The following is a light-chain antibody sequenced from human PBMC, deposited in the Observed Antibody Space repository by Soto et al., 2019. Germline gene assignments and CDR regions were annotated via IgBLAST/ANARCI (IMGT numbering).Light chain of an antibody. CDR2: GAS. CDR1: QSVSSN. Sequence: ELVMTQSPATLSVSPGERATLSCRASQSVSSNLAWYQQKPGQAPRLLIYGASTRATGIPARFSGSGSGTEFTLTISSLQSEDFAVYYCQQYNNWPPVTFGPGTKVDIK. V-gene: IGKV3-15*01. J-gene: IGKJ3*01. CDR3: QQYNNWPPVT.